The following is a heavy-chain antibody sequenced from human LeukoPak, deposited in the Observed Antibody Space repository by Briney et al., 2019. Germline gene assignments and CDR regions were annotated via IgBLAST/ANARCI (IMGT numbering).Heavy chain of an antibody. CDR3: STQIKCFSSPDIPCDH. J-gene: IGHJ4*02. V-gene: IGHV3-30*04. CDR1: GFSFSGYA. Sequence: GGSLTLSCAASGFSFSGYAEHWVRQAPRPGLELVAAFSYGGSKQSYDDSVKGRFTISTVNSTDTLHLQMNGLRPGATALYYCSTQIKCFSSPDIPCDHWGQGSRVTVSS. D-gene: IGHD6-6*01. CDR2: FSYGGSKQ.